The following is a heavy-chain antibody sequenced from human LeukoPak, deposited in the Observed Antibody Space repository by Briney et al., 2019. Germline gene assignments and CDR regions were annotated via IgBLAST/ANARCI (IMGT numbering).Heavy chain of an antibody. CDR2: IIPIFGTA. D-gene: IGHD3-22*01. J-gene: IGHJ5*02. CDR3: ARAGELYYYDSSGYYYPSGWFDP. Sequence: SVKVSCKASGGTFSSYAISWVRQAPGQGLEWMGGIIPIFGTANDAQKFQGRVTITADESTSKAYMELSSLRSEDTAVYYCARAGELYYYDSSGYYYPSGWFDPWGQGTLVTVSS. CDR1: GGTFSSYA. V-gene: IGHV1-69*01.